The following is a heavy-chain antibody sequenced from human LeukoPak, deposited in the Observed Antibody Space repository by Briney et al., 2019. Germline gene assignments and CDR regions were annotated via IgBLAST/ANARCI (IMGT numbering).Heavy chain of an antibody. CDR2: IKQDGSEE. CDR3: ARDQVYSSGTYLRYFQF. J-gene: IGHJ1*01. D-gene: IGHD3-22*01. CDR1: GFSFSSYG. V-gene: IGHV3-7*03. Sequence: PGGSLRLSCAASGFSFSSYGMHWVRQAPGEGLEWVANIKQDGSEEYYADSMRGRFTVSRDNAKSSLYLQINSLRAEDTAVYYCARDQVYSSGTYLRYFQFGGQGTLVTVSS.